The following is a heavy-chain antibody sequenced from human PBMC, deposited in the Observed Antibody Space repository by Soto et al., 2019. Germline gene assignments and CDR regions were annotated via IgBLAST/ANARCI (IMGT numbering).Heavy chain of an antibody. V-gene: IGHV3-30-3*01. J-gene: IGHJ4*02. CDR3: ARDSGPYFPHDY. CDR1: GFTFSSYA. CDR2: LSYDGSNK. D-gene: IGHD3-10*01. Sequence: QVQLVESGGGVVQPGRSLRLSCAASGFTFSSYAMHWVRQAPGKGLEWVAVLSYDGSNKYYADSVKGRFTISRDNSKNTLYLQMNSLRAEDTAVYYCARDSGPYFPHDYWGQGTLVTVSS.